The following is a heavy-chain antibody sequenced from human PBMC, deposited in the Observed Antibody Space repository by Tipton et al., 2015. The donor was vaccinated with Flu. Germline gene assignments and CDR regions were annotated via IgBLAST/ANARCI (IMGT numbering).Heavy chain of an antibody. CDR1: GYTFTSYY. CDR2: INPSGGST. CDR3: ARDGSYYDILTGQYYFDY. Sequence: QVQLVQSRAEVKKPGASVKVSCKASGYTFTSYYMHWVRQAPGQGLEWMGIINPSGGSTSYAQKFQGRVTMTRDTSTSTVYMELSSLRSEDTAVYYCARDGSYYDILTGQYYFDYWGQGTLVTVSS. D-gene: IGHD3-9*01. J-gene: IGHJ4*02. V-gene: IGHV1-46*01.